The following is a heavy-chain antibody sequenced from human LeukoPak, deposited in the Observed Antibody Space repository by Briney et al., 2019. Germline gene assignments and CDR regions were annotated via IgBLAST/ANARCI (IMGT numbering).Heavy chain of an antibody. J-gene: IGHJ4*02. CDR2: ISGDGGST. Sequence: PGGSLRLSCTASGFTFSSFTMSWVRQAPGKGLEWGSAISGDGGSTYYADSVKGRFTFSRDNSKNTLYLEMASLRAEDTAVYYCAKGSAVSRPYYFDYWGQGTLVTVSS. V-gene: IGHV3-23*01. D-gene: IGHD6-13*01. CDR1: GFTFSSFT. CDR3: AKGSAVSRPYYFDY.